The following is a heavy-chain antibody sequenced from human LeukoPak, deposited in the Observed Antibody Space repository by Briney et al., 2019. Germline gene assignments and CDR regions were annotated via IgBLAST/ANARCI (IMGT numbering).Heavy chain of an antibody. V-gene: IGHV3-21*01. CDR2: ISSSSSYI. J-gene: IGHJ4*02. CDR1: GFTFSSYE. Sequence: GGSLRLSCAASGFTFSSYEMNRVRQAPGKGLEWVSSISSSSSYIYYADSVKGRFTISRDNAKNSLYLQMNSLRAEDTAVYYCARRDKGAYFDPAWGQGTLVTVSS. CDR3: ARRDKGAYFDPA. D-gene: IGHD3-9*01.